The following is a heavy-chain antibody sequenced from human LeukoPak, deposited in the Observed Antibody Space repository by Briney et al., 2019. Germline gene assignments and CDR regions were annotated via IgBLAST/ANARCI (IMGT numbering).Heavy chain of an antibody. CDR2: IYTSGST. CDR1: GGSISSGSYY. Sequence: SQTLSLTRTVSGGSISSGSYYWSWIRQPAGKGLEWIGRIYTSGSTNYNPSLKSRVTISVDTSKNQFSLKLSSVTDADTAVYYCARADRGSSPIDYWGQGTLVTVSS. V-gene: IGHV4-61*02. J-gene: IGHJ4*02. CDR3: ARADRGSSPIDY. D-gene: IGHD6-6*01.